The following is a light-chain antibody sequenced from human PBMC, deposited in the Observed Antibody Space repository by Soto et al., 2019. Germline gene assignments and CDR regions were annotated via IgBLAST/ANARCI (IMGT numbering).Light chain of an antibody. CDR1: QSVTSDY. Sequence: EIVLTQSPGTLSLSPGERAILSCRASQSVTSDYLAWYQQKPGQAPRLLIYGASSRAAGIPDRFSGSGSGTEFTLTISSLQSEDFAVYYCQQYNSWPLTFGGGTKVEIK. V-gene: IGKV3-20*01. CDR2: GAS. J-gene: IGKJ4*01. CDR3: QQYNSWPLT.